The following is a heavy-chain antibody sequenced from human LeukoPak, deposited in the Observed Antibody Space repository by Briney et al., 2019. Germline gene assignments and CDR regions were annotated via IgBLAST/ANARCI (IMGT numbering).Heavy chain of an antibody. CDR3: ARVPRLTMIVVVISAPDY. J-gene: IGHJ4*02. CDR1: GFTFSHAW. Sequence: GGSLRLSCAASGFTFSHAWMSWVRQAPGKGLEWVGRIKNKPDGGTTDYAAPVQGRFTISRDDSKNTLSLQMNSLRAEDTAVYYCARVPRLTMIVVVISAPDYWGQGTLVTVSS. V-gene: IGHV3-15*01. D-gene: IGHD3-22*01. CDR2: IKNKPDGGTT.